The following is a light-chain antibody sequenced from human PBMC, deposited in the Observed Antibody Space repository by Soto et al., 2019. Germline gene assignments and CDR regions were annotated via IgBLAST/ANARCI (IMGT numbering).Light chain of an antibody. Sequence: EIVLTQSPATLSVSPGERATLSCRASQSVRSNLAWYQQKPGQAPRLLIYGASTRATGIPARFSGTGSGTEFTLTISILQSEDFAIYYCQQYNKWPPLTFGGGTKVEIK. CDR1: QSVRSN. V-gene: IGKV3-15*01. J-gene: IGKJ4*01. CDR3: QQYNKWPPLT. CDR2: GAS.